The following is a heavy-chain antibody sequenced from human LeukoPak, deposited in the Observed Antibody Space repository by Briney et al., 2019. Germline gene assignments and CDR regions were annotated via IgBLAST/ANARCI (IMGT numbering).Heavy chain of an antibody. D-gene: IGHD6-13*01. CDR2: INHSGST. V-gene: IGHV4-34*01. J-gene: IGHJ6*02. Sequence: SETLSLTCAVYGGSFSGYYWSWIRQPPGKGLEWIGEINHSGSTNYNPSLKSRVTISVDTSKNQFSLKLSSVTAADTAVYYCARVQKSPRAAGNRYYYYYGMDVWGQGTTVTVSS. CDR3: ARVQKSPRAAGNRYYYYYGMDV. CDR1: GGSFSGYY.